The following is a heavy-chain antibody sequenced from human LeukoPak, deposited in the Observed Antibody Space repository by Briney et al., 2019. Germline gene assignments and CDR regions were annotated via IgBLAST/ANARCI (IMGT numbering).Heavy chain of an antibody. D-gene: IGHD1-26*01. CDR1: GFTFSSYA. V-gene: IGHV3-23*01. CDR3: AKDSNGGGSPHWDY. Sequence: GGSLRLSCAASGFTFSSYAMSWVRQAPGKGLEWVSAISGSGGSTYYADSVKGRFTISRDNSKNTLYLQMNSLRAEDTAVYYCAKDSNGGGSPHWDYWGQGTLVTVSS. J-gene: IGHJ4*02. CDR2: ISGSGGST.